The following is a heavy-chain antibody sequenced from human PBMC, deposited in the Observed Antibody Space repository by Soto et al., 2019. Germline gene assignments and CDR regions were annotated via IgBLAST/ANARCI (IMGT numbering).Heavy chain of an antibody. CDR2: IYWDDDK. V-gene: IGHV2-5*02. Sequence: QITLKESGPTLVKPTQTLTLTCTFSGFSLSTSGVGVAWIRQPPGKALEWLALIYWDDDKRYSPSLKSRLTIXXDXPXXQVVLTMTNMDPGDTATYYCAHSRKSYYDILTGYNYWGQGTLVTVSS. CDR1: GFSLSTSGVG. CDR3: AHSRKSYYDILTGYNY. J-gene: IGHJ4*02. D-gene: IGHD3-9*01.